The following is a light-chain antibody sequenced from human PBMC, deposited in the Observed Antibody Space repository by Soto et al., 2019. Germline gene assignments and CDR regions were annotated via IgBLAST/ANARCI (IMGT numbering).Light chain of an antibody. CDR3: QKYNSAPLT. J-gene: IGKJ5*01. V-gene: IGKV1-5*03. CDR1: QSISNW. CDR2: KAS. Sequence: DIQMTPSPSTLSASVGDRVTITCRASQSISNWLAWYQQKPGKAPKLLIYKASSLESGVPSRFSGSGSGTEFTLTISSLQPEDVATYYCQKYNSAPLTFGPGTRLEIK.